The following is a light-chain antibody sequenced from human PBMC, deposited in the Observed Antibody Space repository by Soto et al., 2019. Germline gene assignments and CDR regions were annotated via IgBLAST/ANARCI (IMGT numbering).Light chain of an antibody. CDR2: KAS. J-gene: IGKJ1*01. Sequence: DLQMTQSPSTLSASVGDRVTITCRASQSISSWLAWYQQKPGKAPKVLIYKASTVESGVPSRFSGSGSGTEFTLTINSLQPDDFATYYCQQYHSQPTFGQGTKVEIK. CDR3: QQYHSQPT. CDR1: QSISSW. V-gene: IGKV1-5*03.